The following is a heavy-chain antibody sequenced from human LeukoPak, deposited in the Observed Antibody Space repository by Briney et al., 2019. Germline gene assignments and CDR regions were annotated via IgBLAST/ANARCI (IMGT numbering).Heavy chain of an antibody. Sequence: ASVKVSCKVSGYTLTELSMHWVRQAPGKGLEWMGGFEPEDGETIYAQKFQGRVTMTEDTSTDTAYMELSSLRSEDTAVYYCATVRGGREQLRFDYWGQGTLVTVSS. CDR3: ATVRGGREQLRFDY. J-gene: IGHJ4*02. D-gene: IGHD1-26*01. V-gene: IGHV1-24*01. CDR1: GYTLTELS. CDR2: FEPEDGET.